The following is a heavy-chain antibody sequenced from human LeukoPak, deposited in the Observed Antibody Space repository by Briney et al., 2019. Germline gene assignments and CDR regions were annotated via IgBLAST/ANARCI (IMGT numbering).Heavy chain of an antibody. Sequence: PGGSLRLSCAASGFTFSSYDMHWVRQATGKGLEWVSAIGTAGDTYYPGSVKGRFTISRENAKNSLYLQMNSLRAGDTAVYYCARVGVGITMIVVVITFDYWGQGTLVTVSS. CDR3: ARVGVGITMIVVVITFDY. CDR2: IGTAGDT. J-gene: IGHJ4*02. D-gene: IGHD3-22*01. CDR1: GFTFSSYD. V-gene: IGHV3-13*01.